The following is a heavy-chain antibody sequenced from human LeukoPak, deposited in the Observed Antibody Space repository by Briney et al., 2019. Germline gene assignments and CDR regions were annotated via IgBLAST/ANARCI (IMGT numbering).Heavy chain of an antibody. D-gene: IGHD3-10*01. CDR1: GFTFGMYA. CDR3: ATSMVRGLMPYYYYAMDV. J-gene: IGHJ6*02. Sequence: GGSLRLSCAASGFTFGMYAMTWVRQAPGKGLEWVSSISGGVGSTYYADSVKGRFTISRDNSKNTVYLQLNSLRADDTAVFYCATSMVRGLMPYYYYAMDVWDQGTPVTVSS. CDR2: ISGGVGST. V-gene: IGHV3-23*01.